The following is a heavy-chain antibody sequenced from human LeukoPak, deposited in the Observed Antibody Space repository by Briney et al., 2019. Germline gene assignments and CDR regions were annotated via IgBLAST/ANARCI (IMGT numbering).Heavy chain of an antibody. CDR2: MPYDGSDK. D-gene: IGHD5-24*01. CDR1: GFIFNNYG. CDR3: ARDLKMKYCDF. V-gene: IGHV3-33*05. Sequence: TGGSLRLSCATTGFIFNNYGMHWVRQAPGKGLEWVALMPYDGSDKYYADSMKGRFTISRDNSKNTLYLQMNSLRVEDTAIYYCARDLKMKYCDFWGQGTLVTVSS. J-gene: IGHJ4*02.